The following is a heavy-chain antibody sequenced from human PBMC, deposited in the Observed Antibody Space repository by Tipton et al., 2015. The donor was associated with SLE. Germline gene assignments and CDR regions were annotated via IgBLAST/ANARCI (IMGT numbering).Heavy chain of an antibody. J-gene: IGHJ3*02. CDR2: ISSGSSHI. Sequence: SLRLSCAASGFTFSSYTMNWVRQAPGKGPEWVSSISSGSSHIYYADSVKGRFTVSRDNAEKSLYLHMNSLRAEDTAVYYCAKGLSPRDAFDIWGQGTMVTVSS. V-gene: IGHV3-21*01. CDR1: GFTFSSYT. CDR3: AKGLSPRDAFDI.